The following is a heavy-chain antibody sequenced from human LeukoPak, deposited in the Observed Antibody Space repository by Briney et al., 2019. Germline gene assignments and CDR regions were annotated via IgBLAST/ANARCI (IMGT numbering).Heavy chain of an antibody. V-gene: IGHV4-38-2*02. CDR1: DYSISSGYGYY. D-gene: IGHD5-24*01. Sequence: SETLSLTCTVSDYSISSGYGYYWGWIRQPPGKGLEWIGNIYHSGITYYNHFNSSLKSRVTISIDTSKNQFSLKLSSVTAADTAVYYCARVGDFSRHGYIGDAFDIWGQGTMVTVSS. CDR2: IYHSGIT. CDR3: ARVGDFSRHGYIGDAFDI. J-gene: IGHJ3*02.